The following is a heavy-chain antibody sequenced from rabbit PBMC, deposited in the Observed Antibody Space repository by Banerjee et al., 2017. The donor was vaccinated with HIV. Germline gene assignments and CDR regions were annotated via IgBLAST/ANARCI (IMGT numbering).Heavy chain of an antibody. CDR2: IYTGSSGST. Sequence: QEQLEESGGGLVKPEGSLTLTCTASGFSFSSSYYMCWVRQAPGKGLEWIACIYTGSSGSTYYASWAKGRFTISKTSSTTVTLQMTSLTAADTATYFCASLDDVGDYLKLWGPGTLVTVS. CDR1: GFSFSSSYY. J-gene: IGHJ4*01. D-gene: IGHD2-1*01. V-gene: IGHV1S45*01. CDR3: ASLDDVGDYLKL.